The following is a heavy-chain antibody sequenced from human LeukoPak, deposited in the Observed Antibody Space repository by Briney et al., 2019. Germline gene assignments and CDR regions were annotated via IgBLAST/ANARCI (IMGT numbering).Heavy chain of an antibody. D-gene: IGHD3-22*01. V-gene: IGHV3-23*01. Sequence: PGGSLRLSCAASGFTFSSYAMSWVRQAPGKGLEWVSAISGSGGSTYYADSVKGRFTISRDNSKNTLYLQMNSLGAEDTAVYYCAKSPGNYYDSSGYYYPYAFDIWGQGTMVTVSS. CDR3: AKSPGNYYDSSGYYYPYAFDI. CDR1: GFTFSSYA. CDR2: ISGSGGST. J-gene: IGHJ3*02.